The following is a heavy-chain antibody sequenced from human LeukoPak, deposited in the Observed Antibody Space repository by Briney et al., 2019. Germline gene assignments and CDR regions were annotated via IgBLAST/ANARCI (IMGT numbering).Heavy chain of an antibody. CDR2: ISYDGSNK. CDR3: AKDGAPPTFEWTTVVTFPFDY. D-gene: IGHD4-23*01. CDR1: GFTFSSYA. V-gene: IGHV3-30*04. J-gene: IGHJ4*02. Sequence: PGGSLRLSCAASGFTFSSYAMHWVRQAPGKGLEWVAVISYDGSNKYYADSVKGRFTISRDNSKNTLYLQMNSLRAEDTAVYYCAKDGAPPTFEWTTVVTFPFDYWGQGTLVTVSS.